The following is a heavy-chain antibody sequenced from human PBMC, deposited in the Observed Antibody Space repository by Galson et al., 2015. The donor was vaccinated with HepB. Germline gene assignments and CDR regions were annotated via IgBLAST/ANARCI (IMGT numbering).Heavy chain of an antibody. D-gene: IGHD6-13*01. Sequence: SVKVSCKASGYSFTSYAMSWVRQAPGQGLESMGWVSTNTGNPTYAQGFTGRFVFSLDTSVSTSFLQISRLKAEDTAVYYCARTIFMAVAGYHSYFDYWGQGSLVTVSS. J-gene: IGHJ4*02. CDR2: VSTNTGNP. CDR1: GYSFTSYA. CDR3: ARTIFMAVAGYHSYFDY. V-gene: IGHV7-4-1*02.